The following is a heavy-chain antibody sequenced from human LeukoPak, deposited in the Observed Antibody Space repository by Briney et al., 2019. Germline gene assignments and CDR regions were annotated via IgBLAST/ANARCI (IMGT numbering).Heavy chain of an antibody. V-gene: IGHV4-61*08. CDR1: GGSISSGGYY. CDR3: ARDLGYYGPRYGMDV. CDR2: IHYSGST. J-gene: IGHJ6*02. Sequence: SETLSLTCTVSGGSISSGGYYWSWIRQPPGKGLEWIGYIHYSGSTNYSPSLKGRVTISVDTSKRQFSLNLTSVTAADTAVYYCARDLGYYGPRYGMDVWGQGTTVTVSS. D-gene: IGHD3-10*01.